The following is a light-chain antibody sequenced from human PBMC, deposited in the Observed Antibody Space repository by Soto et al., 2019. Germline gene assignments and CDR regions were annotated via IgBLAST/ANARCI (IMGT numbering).Light chain of an antibody. CDR2: AAS. V-gene: IGKV1-12*01. J-gene: IGKJ5*01. CDR3: QHARSFPIT. CDR1: QNIDKW. Sequence: DIQMTQSPSSVSASVGDRVTITCRASQNIDKWRAWYQQKPGKAPKLLIYAASSLRGGVQSRFSGRGSGTHFTLTLSSLLPEDFATYSCQHARSFPITFGQRTRLE.